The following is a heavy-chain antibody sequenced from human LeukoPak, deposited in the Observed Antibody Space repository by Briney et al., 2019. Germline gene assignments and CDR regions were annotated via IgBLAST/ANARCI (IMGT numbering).Heavy chain of an antibody. D-gene: IGHD3-10*01. J-gene: IGHJ4*02. CDR2: YVPEDAET. V-gene: IGHV1-24*01. Sequence: ASVKVSCKVSGYSLTEVSVHWVRQAPGKGLEWIGGYVPEDAETVHSQKFQGRVSMTQDPSSHTAYMELRSLRSDDTAVYYCAIERGSSYPHWGQGTLVTVSS. CDR1: GYSLTEVS. CDR3: AIERGSSYPH.